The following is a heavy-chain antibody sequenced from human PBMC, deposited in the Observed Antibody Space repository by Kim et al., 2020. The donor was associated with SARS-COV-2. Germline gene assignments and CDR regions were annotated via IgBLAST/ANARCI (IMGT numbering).Heavy chain of an antibody. D-gene: IGHD2-15*01. J-gene: IGHJ4*02. V-gene: IGHV3-30*02. CDR3: AKGFGGKERAFACDY. Sequence: SVKGRFTISRDNSQNTLYLQMNSLRAEDTAVYYCAKGFGGKERAFACDYWGQGTLVTVSS.